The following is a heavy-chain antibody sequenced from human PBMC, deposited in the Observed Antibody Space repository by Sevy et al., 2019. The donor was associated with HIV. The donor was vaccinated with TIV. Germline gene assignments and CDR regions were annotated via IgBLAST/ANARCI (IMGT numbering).Heavy chain of an antibody. D-gene: IGHD4-17*01. Sequence: GGSLRLSCAASGFAFSNYYAMHWVRQAPGKGLAWVALISYDGSDQYYADSVNGRFSSSSYNFKNTMFLQMNSLTTEDTAVYYCVIPRANYVDHYFFYAMDVCGQVTTVTVSS. CDR1: GFAFSNYYA. CDR2: ISYDGSDQ. CDR3: VIPRANYVDHYFFYAMDV. V-gene: IGHV3-30-3*01. J-gene: IGHJ6*02.